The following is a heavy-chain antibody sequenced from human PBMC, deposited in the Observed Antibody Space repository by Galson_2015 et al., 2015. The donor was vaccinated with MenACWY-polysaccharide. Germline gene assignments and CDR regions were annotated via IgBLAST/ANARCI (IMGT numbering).Heavy chain of an antibody. CDR1: GGTFSSYA. Sequence: SVKVSCKASGGTFSSYAISWVRQAPGQGLEWMGGIIPIFGTANCAQKFQGRVTITADESTSTAYMELSSLRSEDTAVYYCARVGSGAYCSSTSCYEYFDYWGQGTLVTVSS. V-gene: IGHV1-69*13. D-gene: IGHD2-2*01. J-gene: IGHJ4*02. CDR2: IIPIFGTA. CDR3: ARVGSGAYCSSTSCYEYFDY.